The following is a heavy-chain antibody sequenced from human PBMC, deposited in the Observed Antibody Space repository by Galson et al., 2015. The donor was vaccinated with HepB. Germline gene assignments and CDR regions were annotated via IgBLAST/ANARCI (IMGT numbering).Heavy chain of an antibody. J-gene: IGHJ6*03. CDR3: ARAYIVGATRDGYYYMDV. CDR1: GYTFTGYY. V-gene: IGHV1-2*06. CDR2: INPNSGGT. D-gene: IGHD1-26*01. Sequence: SVKVSCKASGYTFTGYYMHWVRQAPGQGLEWMGRINPNSGGTNYAQKFQGRVTMTRDTSISTAYMELSRLRSDDTAVYYCARAYIVGATRDGYYYMDVWGKGTTVTVSS.